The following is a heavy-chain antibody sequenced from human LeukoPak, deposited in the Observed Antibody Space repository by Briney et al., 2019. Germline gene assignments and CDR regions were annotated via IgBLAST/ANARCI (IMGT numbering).Heavy chain of an antibody. J-gene: IGHJ5*02. D-gene: IGHD2-15*01. CDR3: AQERRDCSGGSCYSWFDP. CDR1: GGSISSYY. CDR2: IYYSGST. Sequence: PSETLSLTCTVSGGSISSYYWSCIRQPPGKGLEWIGYIYYSGSTYYNPSLKSRVTISVDTSKNQFSLKLSSVTAADTAVYYCAQERRDCSGGSCYSWFDPWGQGTLVTVSS. V-gene: IGHV4-59*06.